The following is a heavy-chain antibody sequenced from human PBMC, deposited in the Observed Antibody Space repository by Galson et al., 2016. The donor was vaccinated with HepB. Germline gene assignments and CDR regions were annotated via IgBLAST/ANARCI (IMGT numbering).Heavy chain of an antibody. CDR3: ARNQVAVTGHWYFDF. D-gene: IGHD2-21*02. CDR2: ITYRWNS. CDR1: GYSVSNENW. V-gene: IGHV4-28*01. J-gene: IGHJ2*01. Sequence: SETLSLTCGVSGYSVSNENWWGWIRQPPGKGLEWIGYITYRWNSHYNSSLKSRLNLSVDTSQNQFSLKLSSVTAVDTAVYYCARNQVAVTGHWYFDFWGRGTLVTVSS.